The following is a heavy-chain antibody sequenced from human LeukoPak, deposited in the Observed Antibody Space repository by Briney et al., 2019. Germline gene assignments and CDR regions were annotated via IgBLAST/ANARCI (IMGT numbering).Heavy chain of an antibody. D-gene: IGHD6-19*01. J-gene: IGHJ4*02. CDR1: GGTFSSYA. Sequence: GASVKGSCKASGGTFSSYAISWVRQAPGQGLEWMGGIIPIFGTANYAQKFQGRVTITADESTSTAYMELSSLRSEDTAVYYCARLLNLAVAGWGQGTLVTVSS. CDR2: IIPIFGTA. V-gene: IGHV1-69*01. CDR3: ARLLNLAVAG.